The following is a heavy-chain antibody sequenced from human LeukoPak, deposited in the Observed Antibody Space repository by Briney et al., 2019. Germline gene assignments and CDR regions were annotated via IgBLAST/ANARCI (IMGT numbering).Heavy chain of an antibody. Sequence: PSETLSLTCAVSGYSISSGYYWGWIRQPPGKGLEWIGSIYHSGSTYYNPSLKSRVTISVDTSKNQFSLKLSSVTAADTAVYYCARVREDGNNWFDPWGQGTLVTVSS. J-gene: IGHJ5*02. CDR1: GYSISSGYY. D-gene: IGHD1-26*01. CDR2: IYHSGST. CDR3: ARVREDGNNWFDP. V-gene: IGHV4-38-2*01.